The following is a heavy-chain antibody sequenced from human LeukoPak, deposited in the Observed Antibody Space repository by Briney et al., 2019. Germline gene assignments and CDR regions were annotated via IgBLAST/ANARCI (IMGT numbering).Heavy chain of an antibody. CDR2: ISANNGNT. CDR1: GYSFGIFG. V-gene: IGHV1-18*01. CDR3: ARVGVVVPAAWFDP. D-gene: IGHD2-2*01. Sequence: ASVKVSCKASGYSFGIFGISWVRQAPGQGLEWMGWISANNGNTKYAQNLQGRVTMTTDTSTSTAHMELRSLRSDHTAVYYCARVGVVVPAAWFDPWGQGTLVTVSS. J-gene: IGHJ5*02.